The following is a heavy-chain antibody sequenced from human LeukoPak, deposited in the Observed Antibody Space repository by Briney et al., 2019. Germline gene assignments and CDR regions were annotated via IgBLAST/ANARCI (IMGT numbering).Heavy chain of an antibody. CDR3: AREREESGAWYERPHFDY. D-gene: IGHD6-19*01. J-gene: IGHJ4*02. Sequence: PSDPLSLPRAVYGESFSGCYWAWLRQSPGKGLEWLGQINHSGSTNYNPSLKSRVTISVDTSKKQFSLKVNSVTAADTAVYYCAREREESGAWYERPHFDYWGQGALVTVSS. CDR1: GESFSGCY. CDR2: INHSGST. V-gene: IGHV4-34*01.